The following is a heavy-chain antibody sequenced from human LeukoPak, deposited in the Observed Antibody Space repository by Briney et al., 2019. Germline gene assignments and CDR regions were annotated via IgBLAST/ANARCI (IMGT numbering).Heavy chain of an antibody. CDR2: ISWNSGSI. J-gene: IGHJ4*02. D-gene: IGHD6-25*01. CDR3: AKSSGAIAAYYFDY. V-gene: IGHV3-9*01. Sequence: GRSLRLSCAAPGFTFDDYAMHWVRQAPGKGLEWVSGISWNSGSIGYADSVKGRFTISRDNAKNSLYLQMNSLRAEDTALYYCAKSSGAIAAYYFDYWGQGTLVTVSS. CDR1: GFTFDDYA.